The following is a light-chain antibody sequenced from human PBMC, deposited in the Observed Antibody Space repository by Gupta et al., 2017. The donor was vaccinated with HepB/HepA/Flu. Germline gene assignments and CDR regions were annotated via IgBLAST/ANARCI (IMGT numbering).Light chain of an antibody. J-gene: IGLJ2*01. CDR3: SAWADTDDLVF. CDR2: DDP. Sequence: SYVLTQPPSVSVAPGKTARLTCGGNNIRSKSVHWYQQNPGQAPVLVVYDDPDRPSGITDRFSGSKSENTATLTIGRLEAGDEADYYCSAWADTDDLVFFGAGTKLTVL. V-gene: IGLV3-21*03. CDR1: NIRSKS.